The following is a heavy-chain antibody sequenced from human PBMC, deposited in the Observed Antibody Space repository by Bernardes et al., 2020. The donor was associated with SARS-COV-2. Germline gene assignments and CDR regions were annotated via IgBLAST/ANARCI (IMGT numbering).Heavy chain of an antibody. CDR1: EITFSNYW. CDR2: ISAEGTGI. CDR3: AGTSTTCCDY. D-gene: IGHD2-2*01. Sequence: GGPLTRSCAASEITFSNYWMHWVRTAPGKGLIWVSRISAEGTGITYADSVKGRFTISRDNAKNTLYLQMNSLRVEDTGVYYCAGTSTTCCDYWGQGTLVTVSS. J-gene: IGHJ4*02. V-gene: IGHV3-74*03.